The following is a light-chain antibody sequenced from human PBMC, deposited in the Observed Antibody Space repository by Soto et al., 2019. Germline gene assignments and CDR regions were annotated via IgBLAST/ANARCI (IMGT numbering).Light chain of an antibody. CDR3: HQYASLYT. Sequence: VLTQSPGTLSLSPGDRATLSCRASQSVSSSYLAWYQQKPGQASRLLIYDASSRATGIPDRFSGSGSGTDFTLTISRLEPEDSAVYFCHQYASLYTFGQGTKLEIK. CDR1: QSVSSSY. CDR2: DAS. J-gene: IGKJ2*01. V-gene: IGKV3-20*01.